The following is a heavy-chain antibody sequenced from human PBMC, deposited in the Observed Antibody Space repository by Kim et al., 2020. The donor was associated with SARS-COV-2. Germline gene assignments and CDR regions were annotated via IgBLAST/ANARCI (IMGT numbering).Heavy chain of an antibody. Sequence: ASVKVSCKASGYTFTSYAMNWVRQAPGQGLEWMGWINTNTGNPTYAQGFTGRFVFSLDTSVSTAYLQISSLKAEDTAVYHCARDRVRGVILYYYYYGMDVWGQGTTVTVSS. CDR3: ARDRVRGVILYYYYYGMDV. D-gene: IGHD3-10*01. J-gene: IGHJ6*02. CDR1: GYTFTSYA. CDR2: INTNTGNP. V-gene: IGHV7-4-1*02.